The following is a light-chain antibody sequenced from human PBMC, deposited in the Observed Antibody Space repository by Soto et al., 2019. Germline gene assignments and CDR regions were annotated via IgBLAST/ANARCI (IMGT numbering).Light chain of an antibody. J-gene: IGKJ1*01. Sequence: DIQMTQSPPSLSASVGDRITITCRAGQTIATFINWYQQKPGKAPSLLIYESLNLQSGVPSRFTGRGSGTDFALTISNLQPEDSATYHCQQTYSSYATFGQGTKVEV. CDR3: QQTYSSYAT. V-gene: IGKV1-39*01. CDR2: ESL. CDR1: QTIATF.